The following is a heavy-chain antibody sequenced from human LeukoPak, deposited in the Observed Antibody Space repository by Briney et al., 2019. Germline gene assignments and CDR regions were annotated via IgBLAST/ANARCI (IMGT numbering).Heavy chain of an antibody. CDR1: GFTVSSNY. CDR2: IYSGGST. CDR3: ARDFHSYGGKKSHLAIYYYGMDV. Sequence: PGESLRLSCAASGFTVSSNYMSWVRQAPGKGLEWVSVIYSGGSTYYADSVKGRFTISRDNSKNTLYLQMNSLRAEDTAVYYCARDFHSYGGKKSHLAIYYYGMDVWGQGTTVTVSS. V-gene: IGHV3-66*01. J-gene: IGHJ6*02. D-gene: IGHD4-17*01.